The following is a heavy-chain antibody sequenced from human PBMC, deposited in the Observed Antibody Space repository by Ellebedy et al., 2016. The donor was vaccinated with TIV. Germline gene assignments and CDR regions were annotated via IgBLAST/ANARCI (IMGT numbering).Heavy chain of an antibody. CDR2: IRQEGDEI. CDR1: GFNFRSYW. D-gene: IGHD4-17*01. J-gene: IGHJ5*02. CDR3: ARRASYGDYAVQVNPWFDP. V-gene: IGHV3-7*01. Sequence: GESLKISCAASGFNFRSYWMTWVRQAPGKGLEWVAKIRQEGDEIYYVESVNGRFTISRANAKKSLFLQMNSLRVEDTAVYYCARRASYGDYAVQVNPWFDPWGQGTLVTVSS.